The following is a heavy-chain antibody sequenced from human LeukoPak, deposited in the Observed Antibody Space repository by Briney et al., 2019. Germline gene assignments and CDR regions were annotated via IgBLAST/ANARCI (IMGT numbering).Heavy chain of an antibody. CDR1: GVSVGSSNW. CDR2: IYDSGST. J-gene: IGHJ5*02. Sequence: SETLSLTCAVSGVSVGSSNWWTWVRQPPGKGLEWIGSIYDSGSTYYNPSLKSRVTISVDTSKNQFSLKLNSVTAADTAVYYCARHYGPWGQGTLVTVSS. V-gene: IGHV4-39*01. CDR3: ARHYGP. D-gene: IGHD3-10*01.